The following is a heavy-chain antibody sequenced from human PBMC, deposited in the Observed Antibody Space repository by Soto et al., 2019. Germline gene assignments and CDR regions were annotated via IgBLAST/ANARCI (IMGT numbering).Heavy chain of an antibody. J-gene: IGHJ4*02. CDR2: INRDGSST. Sequence: PGGSLRLSCAASGFTFGSYWMHWVRQAPGKGLVWVSRINRDGSSTSYADSVKGRVTISRDTAKNTLYLQMNSLRAEDTALYFCARDFDADSRTDFDYWGQGTLVTVSS. V-gene: IGHV3-74*01. CDR3: ARDFDADSRTDFDY. CDR1: GFTFGSYW. D-gene: IGHD4-17*01.